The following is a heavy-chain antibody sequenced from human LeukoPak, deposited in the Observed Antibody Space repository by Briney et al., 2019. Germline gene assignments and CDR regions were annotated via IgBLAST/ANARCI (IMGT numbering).Heavy chain of an antibody. CDR3: ARKYDY. J-gene: IGHJ4*02. CDR2: IYYSGST. V-gene: IGHV4-59*01. Sequence: SETLSLTCTVSGGSISSYYWSWIREPPGKGLEWIGYIYYSGSTNYNPSLKSRVTISVDTSKNQFSLKLSSVTAADTAVYYCARKYDYWGQGTLVTVSS. CDR1: GGSISSYY.